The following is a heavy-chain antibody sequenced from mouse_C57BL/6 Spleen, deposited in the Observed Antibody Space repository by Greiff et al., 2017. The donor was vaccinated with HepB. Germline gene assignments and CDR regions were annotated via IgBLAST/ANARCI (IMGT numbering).Heavy chain of an antibody. V-gene: IGHV1-26*01. Sequence: VQLQQSGPELVKPGASVKISCKASGYTFTDYYMNWVKQSHGKSLEWIGDINPNNGGTSYNQKFKGKATLTVDKSSSTAYMELRSLTSEDSAVYYCARDRKGLGAMDYWGQGTSVTVSS. D-gene: IGHD3-2*01. CDR1: GYTFTDYY. CDR2: INPNNGGT. J-gene: IGHJ4*01. CDR3: ARDRKGLGAMDY.